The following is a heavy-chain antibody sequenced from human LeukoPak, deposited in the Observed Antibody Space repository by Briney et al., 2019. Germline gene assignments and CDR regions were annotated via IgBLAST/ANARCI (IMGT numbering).Heavy chain of an antibody. CDR2: IYYSGST. V-gene: IGHV4-59*01. CDR3: GRDPEKTYGRDV. CDR1: GGSISSYY. J-gene: IGHJ6*02. Sequence: SETLSLTCTVSGGSISSYYWSWIRQPPGKGLEWIGYIYYSGSTNYNPSLKSRVTISVDTSKNQFSLKLSSVTAADTAVYYCGRDPEKTYGRDVGGQGTPATVSS.